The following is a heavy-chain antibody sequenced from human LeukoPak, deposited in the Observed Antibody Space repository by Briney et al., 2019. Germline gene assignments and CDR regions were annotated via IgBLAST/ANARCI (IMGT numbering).Heavy chain of an antibody. CDR3: AGTYYYDSSGYCFDY. V-gene: IGHV4-34*01. CDR1: GGSFSGYY. CDR2: INHSGST. J-gene: IGHJ4*02. D-gene: IGHD3-22*01. Sequence: SETLSLTCAVYGGSFSGYYWSWIRQPPGKGLEWIGEINHSGSTNYNPSLKSRVTISVDTSKNQFSLKLSSVTAADTAVYYCAGTYYYDSSGYCFDYWGQGTLVTVSS.